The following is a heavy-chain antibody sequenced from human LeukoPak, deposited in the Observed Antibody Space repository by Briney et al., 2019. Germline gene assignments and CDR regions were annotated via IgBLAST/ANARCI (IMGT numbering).Heavy chain of an antibody. CDR3: ATVDTAMDPFYY. CDR1: GGTFSSYA. Sequence: SVKVSCKASGGTFSSYAISWVRQAPGQGLEWMGGIIPIFGTANYAQKFQGRVTITADESTSTAYMELSSLRSEDTAVYYCATVDTAMDPFYYWGQETLVTVSS. J-gene: IGHJ4*02. CDR2: IIPIFGTA. D-gene: IGHD5-18*01. V-gene: IGHV1-69*13.